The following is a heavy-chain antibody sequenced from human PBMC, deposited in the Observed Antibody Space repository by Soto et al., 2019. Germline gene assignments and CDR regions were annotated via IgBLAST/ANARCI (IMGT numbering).Heavy chain of an antibody. V-gene: IGHV3-21*01. CDR3: ARGILWFGELLIDGMDV. CDR2: ISSSSSYI. CDR1: GFTFSSYS. Sequence: EVQLVESGGGLVKPGGSLRLSCAASGFTFSSYSMNWVRQAPGKGLEWVSSISSSSSYIYYADSVKGRFTISRDNANNSLYLQMNSLRAEDTAVYYCARGILWFGELLIDGMDVWGQGTTVTVSS. D-gene: IGHD3-10*01. J-gene: IGHJ6*02.